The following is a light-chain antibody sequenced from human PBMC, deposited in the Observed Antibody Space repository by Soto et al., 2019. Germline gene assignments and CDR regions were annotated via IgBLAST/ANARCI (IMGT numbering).Light chain of an antibody. J-gene: IGKJ3*01. V-gene: IGKV1-9*01. CDR3: QQLNSYPLT. CDR1: QGISSY. Sequence: DIPLTQSPSFLSASVGDRVTITCRASQGISSYLAWYQQKPGKAPKLLIYDASTLQSGVPSSFSGSGSGTEFTLTISSLQAEDFATYYCQQLNSYPLTFGPGTKVDIK. CDR2: DAS.